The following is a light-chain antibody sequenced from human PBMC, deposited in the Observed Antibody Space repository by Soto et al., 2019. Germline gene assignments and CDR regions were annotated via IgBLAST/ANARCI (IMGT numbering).Light chain of an antibody. Sequence: EIVMTQSPATLSVSPGERATLSCRASQSVRSKLAWYQQKPGQAPRLLIYDVSTRATGIPARFSGGGSETEFTLTISNLQFEYFAFYYCQQYVDWPPWTFGQGTKVEIK. V-gene: IGKV3-15*01. J-gene: IGKJ1*01. CDR1: QSVRSK. CDR2: DVS. CDR3: QQYVDWPPWT.